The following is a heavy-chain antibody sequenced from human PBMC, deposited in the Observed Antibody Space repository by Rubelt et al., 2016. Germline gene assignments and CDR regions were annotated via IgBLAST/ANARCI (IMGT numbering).Heavy chain of an antibody. J-gene: IGHJ4*02. CDR1: GYTFTSYA. D-gene: IGHD2-15*01. Sequence: QVQLVQSGAEVKKPGASVKVSCKASGYTFTSYAMHWVRQAPGQRLEWMGWINAGNGNTKNSQKFQGRVTITRDTSASTAYMELSSLRSEDTAVYYCARGDIVVVVAASNPLDYWGQGTLVTVSS. CDR2: INAGNGNT. V-gene: IGHV1-3*01. CDR3: ARGDIVVVVAASNPLDY.